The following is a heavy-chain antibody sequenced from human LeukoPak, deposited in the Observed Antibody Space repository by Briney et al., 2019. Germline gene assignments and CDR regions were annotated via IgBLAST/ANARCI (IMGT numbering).Heavy chain of an antibody. J-gene: IGHJ4*02. CDR3: ARAGYYDILTGMDY. CDR1: GYTFTSYG. CDR2: ISAYNGNT. V-gene: IGHV1-18*01. Sequence: ASVKVSCKASGYTFTSYGISWVRQAPGQGLEWMGWISAYNGNTNYAQKLQGRVTMTTHTSTSTAYMELRSLRSDDTAVYYCARAGYYDILTGMDYWGQGTLVTVSS. D-gene: IGHD3-9*01.